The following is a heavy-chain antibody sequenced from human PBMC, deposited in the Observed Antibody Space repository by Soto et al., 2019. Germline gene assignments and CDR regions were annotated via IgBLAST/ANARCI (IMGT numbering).Heavy chain of an antibody. CDR2: IYYDGSNK. Sequence: QVQLVESGGGVVQPGRSLRLSCAASGFSFSSYGMHWVRQGPGKGLEWVALIYYDGSNKYYADSVKGRFTISRDNSKNTLYLQMNSLRAEDTAVYYCARDEYPGAYSFGYYFDNSGQGTLVTVSS. J-gene: IGHJ4*02. V-gene: IGHV3-33*01. CDR1: GFSFSSYG. D-gene: IGHD5-18*01. CDR3: ARDEYPGAYSFGYYFDN.